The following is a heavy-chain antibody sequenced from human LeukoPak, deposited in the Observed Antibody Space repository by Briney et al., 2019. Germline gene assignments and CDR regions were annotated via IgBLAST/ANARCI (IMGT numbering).Heavy chain of an antibody. CDR1: GGSISSYY. V-gene: IGHV4-4*07. D-gene: IGHD3-22*01. CDR2: IYTSGST. CDR3: ARAGSYYDSSGKYNWFDP. Sequence: SETLSLTCTVSGGSISSYYWSWLRQPAGKGLEWIGRIYTSGSTNYNPSLKSRVTMSVDTSKNQFSLKLSSVTAADTAVYYCARAGSYYDSSGKYNWFDPWGQGTLVTVSS. J-gene: IGHJ5*02.